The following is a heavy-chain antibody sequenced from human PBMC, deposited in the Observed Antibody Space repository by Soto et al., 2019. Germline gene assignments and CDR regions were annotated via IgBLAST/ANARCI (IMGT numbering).Heavy chain of an antibody. D-gene: IGHD4-17*01. CDR3: ARTPVWDVYGDLKQAFDI. Sequence: QVTLKESGPVLVKPTETLTLTCTVSGFSLSNARMGVSWIRQPPGKALEWLAHIFSNDEKSYSTSLKSRLTISKDTSKSQVVLTMTNMDPVDTATYYCARTPVWDVYGDLKQAFDIWGQGTMVTVSS. J-gene: IGHJ3*02. CDR2: IFSNDEK. CDR1: GFSLSNARMG. V-gene: IGHV2-26*01.